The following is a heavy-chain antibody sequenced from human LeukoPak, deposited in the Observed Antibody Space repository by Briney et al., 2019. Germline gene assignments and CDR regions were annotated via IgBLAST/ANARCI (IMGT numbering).Heavy chain of an antibody. CDR2: INPNSGGT. Sequence: GASVKVSCKASGYTFTSYYMHWVRQAPGQGLEWMGRINPNSGGTNYAQKFQGRVTMTRDTSISTAYMELSRLRSDDTAVYYCARGPGRRDELPRDYWGQGTLVTVSS. CDR1: GYTFTSYY. D-gene: IGHD1-7*01. CDR3: ARGPGRRDELPRDY. V-gene: IGHV1-2*06. J-gene: IGHJ4*02.